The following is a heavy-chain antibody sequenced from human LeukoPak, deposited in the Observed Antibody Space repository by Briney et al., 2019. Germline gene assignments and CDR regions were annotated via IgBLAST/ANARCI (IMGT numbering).Heavy chain of an antibody. CDR2: IYHSGST. D-gene: IGHD6-19*01. Sequence: SETLSLTCTVSGYSISSGYYWGWIRQPPGKGLEWIGSIYHSGSTYYNPSLRSRVTISVDTSKNQFSLKLSSVTAADTAVYYCARRAVSRNQLDYWGQGTLVTVSS. V-gene: IGHV4-38-2*02. CDR1: GYSISSGYY. J-gene: IGHJ4*02. CDR3: ARRAVSRNQLDY.